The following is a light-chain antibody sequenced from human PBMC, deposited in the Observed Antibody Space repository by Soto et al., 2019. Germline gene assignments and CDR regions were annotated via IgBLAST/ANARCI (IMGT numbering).Light chain of an antibody. CDR1: SSNIGADHD. CDR2: GNI. J-gene: IGLJ1*01. V-gene: IGLV1-40*01. CDR3: QSYDNNLGYV. Sequence: QSVLTQPPSVSGAPGQTVTLSCIGSSSNIGADHDVPWYQQLPGTAPKLLIYGNINRPSGVPDRFSGSKSGASAALAITGLQAEDEAHYYCQSYDNNLGYVFGTGTKVTVL.